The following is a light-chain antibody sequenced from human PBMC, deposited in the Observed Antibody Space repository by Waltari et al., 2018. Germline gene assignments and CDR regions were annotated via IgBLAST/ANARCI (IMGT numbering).Light chain of an antibody. Sequence: QSALTQPASVSGSPGQSITISCNGSSSDIGGYHYVSWYQQYPGEAPKLLIYDVFKRASGVSGRFSGSKSGNTASLTISGLQAEDEADYFCSSYTNRDTWAFGRGTKLTVL. V-gene: IGLV2-14*03. CDR1: SSDIGGYHY. CDR3: SSYTNRDTWA. CDR2: DVF. J-gene: IGLJ3*02.